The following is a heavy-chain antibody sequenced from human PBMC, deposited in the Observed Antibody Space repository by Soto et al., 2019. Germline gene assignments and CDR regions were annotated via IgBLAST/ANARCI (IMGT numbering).Heavy chain of an antibody. CDR2: IRSKAYGGTT. Sequence: SLRLSCTASGFTFGDYAMSWFRQAPGKGLEWVGFIRSKAYGGTTEYAASVKGRFTISRDDSKSIAYLQMNSLKTEDTAVYYCTRSGERGAFDIWGQGTMVTVSS. V-gene: IGHV3-49*03. D-gene: IGHD1-26*01. J-gene: IGHJ3*02. CDR1: GFTFGDYA. CDR3: TRSGERGAFDI.